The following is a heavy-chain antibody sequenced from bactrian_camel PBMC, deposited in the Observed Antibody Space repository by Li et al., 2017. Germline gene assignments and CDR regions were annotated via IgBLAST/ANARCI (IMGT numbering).Heavy chain of an antibody. D-gene: IGHD6*01. CDR3: AARDRVYGGRCVASANFYHA. CDR2: IYTVDGST. CDR1: GYTYSSYC. J-gene: IGHJ4*01. Sequence: QLVESGGGSVQAGGSLRLSCAASGYTYSSYCMGWFRQAPGKEREGIASIYTVDGSTYYADSVKGRFAISQDDAARTMYLEMNNLKPEDTAMYYCAARDRVYGGRCVASANFYHAWGQGTQVTVS. V-gene: IGHV3S28*01.